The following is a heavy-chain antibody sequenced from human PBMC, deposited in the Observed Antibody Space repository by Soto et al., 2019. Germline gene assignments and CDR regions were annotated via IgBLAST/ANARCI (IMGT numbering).Heavy chain of an antibody. CDR2: ISYDGSKK. D-gene: IGHD6-19*01. CDR3: AGDSSGWWSPYYYFDY. V-gene: IGHV3-30*03. Sequence: QVQLVESGGGVVQPGRSLRLSCAASGFTFSSYGMHWVRQAPGKGLEWGAVISYDGSKKYYADSVKGRFTISRDNSKNSLYQQTDTVRAEDTAVYYCAGDSSGWWSPYYYFDYWGQGTLVTVSS. J-gene: IGHJ4*02. CDR1: GFTFSSYG.